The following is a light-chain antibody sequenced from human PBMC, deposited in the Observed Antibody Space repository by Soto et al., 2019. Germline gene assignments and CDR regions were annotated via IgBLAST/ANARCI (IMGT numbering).Light chain of an antibody. Sequence: QSVLTQPPSASGSPGQRVTISCSGSSSNIGANTVNWYQQLPGTATKLLMYNDNNRPSGVPDRFSCSKSGTSASLAISGLQPEDEADDYCAAWYDSLSGQVVFGGGTKLTVL. V-gene: IGLV1-44*01. CDR1: SSNIGANT. CDR2: NDN. CDR3: AAWYDSLSGQVV. J-gene: IGLJ2*01.